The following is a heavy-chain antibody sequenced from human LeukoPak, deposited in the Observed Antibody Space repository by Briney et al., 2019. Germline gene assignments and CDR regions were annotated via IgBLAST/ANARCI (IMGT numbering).Heavy chain of an antibody. CDR1: GGSISSGDYY. D-gene: IGHD2-8*01. CDR3: ARETVYSNWFDP. V-gene: IGHV4-30-4*01. J-gene: IGHJ5*02. Sequence: SETLSLTCTVSGGSISSGDYYWSWIRQPPGKGLEWIGCIYYSGSTYYNPSLKSRVTISVDTSKNQFSLKLSSVTAADTAVYYCARETVYSNWFDPWGQGTLVAVSS. CDR2: IYYSGST.